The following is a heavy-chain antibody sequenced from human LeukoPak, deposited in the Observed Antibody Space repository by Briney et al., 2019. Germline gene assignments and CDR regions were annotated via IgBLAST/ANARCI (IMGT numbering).Heavy chain of an antibody. CDR1: GYTFTGYY. J-gene: IGHJ4*02. Sequence: VASVKVSCRASGYTFTGYYMHWVGQAPGQGLEWMGWINPNSGGTNYAQKFQGRVTMTRDTSISTAYMELSRLRSDDTAVYYCARGSDDFWSGYSPSYWGQGTLVTVSS. CDR2: INPNSGGT. CDR3: ARGSDDFWSGYSPSY. V-gene: IGHV1-2*02. D-gene: IGHD3-3*01.